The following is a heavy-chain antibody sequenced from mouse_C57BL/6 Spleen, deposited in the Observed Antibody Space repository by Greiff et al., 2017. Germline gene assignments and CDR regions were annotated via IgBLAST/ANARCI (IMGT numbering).Heavy chain of an antibody. CDR3: AGDYDWFAY. D-gene: IGHD2-4*01. CDR2: ISSGSSTI. CDR1: GFTFSDYG. V-gene: IGHV5-17*01. Sequence: DVMLVESGGGLVKPGGSLKLSCAASGFTFSDYGMHWVRQAPEKGLEWVAYISSGSSTIYYADTVKGRFTISRDNAKNTLFLQMTSLRSEDTAMYYCAGDYDWFAYWGQGTLVTVSA. J-gene: IGHJ3*01.